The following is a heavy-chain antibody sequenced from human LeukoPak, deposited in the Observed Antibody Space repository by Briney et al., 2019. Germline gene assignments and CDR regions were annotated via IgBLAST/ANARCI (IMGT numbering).Heavy chain of an antibody. CDR3: ARKSHDSSGFDF. CDR1: GGSISSYY. CDR2: IYYSGST. D-gene: IGHD3-22*01. V-gene: IGHV4-59*12. J-gene: IGHJ4*02. Sequence: SETPSLTCTVSGGSISSYYWSWIRQPPGKGLEWIGYIYYSGSTNYNPSLKSRVTMSVDTSKNQFSLKLSSVTAADTAVYYCARKSHDSSGFDFWGQGTLVTVSS.